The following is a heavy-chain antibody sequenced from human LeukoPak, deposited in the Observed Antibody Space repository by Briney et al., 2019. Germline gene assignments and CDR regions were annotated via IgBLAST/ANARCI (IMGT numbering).Heavy chain of an antibody. Sequence: GGSLRLSCAASGFSFSYYGMHWVRQAPGKGLEWVAIISYDASRKYYADSVKGRFTVSRDNAKNTLYLQVNNLRAEDTAVYYCARGPNSNWSGLDFWGQGTLLTVSS. CDR3: ARGPNSNWSGLDF. J-gene: IGHJ4*02. CDR2: ISYDASRK. D-gene: IGHD6-6*01. CDR1: GFSFSYYG. V-gene: IGHV3-30*03.